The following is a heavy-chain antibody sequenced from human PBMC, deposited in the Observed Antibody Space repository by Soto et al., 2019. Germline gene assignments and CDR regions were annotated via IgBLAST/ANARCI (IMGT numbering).Heavy chain of an antibody. V-gene: IGHV2-5*02. CDR1: GFSLSTSGVG. D-gene: IGHD3-9*01. J-gene: IGHJ4*02. CDR3: AHRRSFDCFDY. Sequence: QITLKESGPTLVKPTQTLTLTCTFSGFSLSTSGVGVGWIRQPPGKALEWLALIYWDDDKRYSPSLKSRLTXTXDTSKKQVVLTMTNIDPVDTGTYYCAHRRSFDCFDYWGQGTLVTVSS. CDR2: IYWDDDK.